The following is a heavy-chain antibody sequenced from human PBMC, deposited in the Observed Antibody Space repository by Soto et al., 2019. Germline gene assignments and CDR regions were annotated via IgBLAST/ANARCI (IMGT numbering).Heavy chain of an antibody. CDR3: ARLLPTNWNEIRPQDDY. Sequence: ETLSLTCTVSGGSISSGSYYWGWIRQPPGKGLEWIGSIYYSGSTYYNPSLKSRVTISVDTSKNQFSLKLSSVTAADTAVYYCARLLPTNWNEIRPQDDYWGQGTLVTVSS. V-gene: IGHV4-39*01. CDR2: IYYSGST. D-gene: IGHD1-20*01. CDR1: GGSISSGSYY. J-gene: IGHJ4*02.